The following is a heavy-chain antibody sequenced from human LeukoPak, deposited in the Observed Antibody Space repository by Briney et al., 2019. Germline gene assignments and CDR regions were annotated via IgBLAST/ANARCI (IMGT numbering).Heavy chain of an antibody. CDR3: ARPRYNWFDP. J-gene: IGHJ5*02. Sequence: PSETLSLTCTVSGGSISSYYWLWIRQPPGKGLEWMGYIYYSGSDNYHPSLKSRVTISVDSSKNQFCLDLRSVTAADTAVYYCARPRYNWFDPWGQGTLVTVSS. CDR2: IYYSGSD. CDR1: GGSISSYY. V-gene: IGHV4-59*01.